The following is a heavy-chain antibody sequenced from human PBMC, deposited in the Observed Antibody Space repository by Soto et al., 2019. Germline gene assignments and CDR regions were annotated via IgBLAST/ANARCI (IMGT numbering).Heavy chain of an antibody. J-gene: IGHJ4*02. CDR2: INYSGSS. Sequence: SETLSLTCSVSGGSISGDYYWSWIRQSPEKGLEWIGYINYSGSSYSNPALQSRLSMSLDTSKNQFSLKLRSVTAADTAVFFCATGAGRWRSYFDSWGQGALVTVSS. V-gene: IGHV4-30-4*08. D-gene: IGHD2-15*01. CDR1: GGSISGDYY. CDR3: ATGAGRWRSYFDS.